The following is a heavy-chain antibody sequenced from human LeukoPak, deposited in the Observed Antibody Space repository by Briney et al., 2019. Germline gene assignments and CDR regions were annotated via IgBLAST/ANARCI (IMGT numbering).Heavy chain of an antibody. CDR3: ARSIDCSYGSGSYDFDY. D-gene: IGHD3-10*01. Sequence: SETLSLTCSVSDDSITMYYWSWIRQPPGKGLEWIGEINHSGSTNYNPSLKSRVTISVDTSKNQFSLKLSSVAAADTAVYYCARSIDCSYGSGSYDFDYWGQGTLVTVSS. CDR1: DDSITMYY. J-gene: IGHJ4*02. CDR2: INHSGST. V-gene: IGHV4-34*01.